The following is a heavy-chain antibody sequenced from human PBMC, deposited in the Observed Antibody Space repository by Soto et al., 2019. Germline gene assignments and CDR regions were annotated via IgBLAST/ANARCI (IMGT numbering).Heavy chain of an antibody. D-gene: IGHD3-10*01. J-gene: IGHJ4*02. CDR1: GFTFSSYA. CDR2: ISGSGGST. V-gene: IGHV3-23*01. CDR3: AKEGAPITMVRGVSYFDY. Sequence: GGSLRLSCAASGFTFSSYAMSWVRQAPGKGLEWVSAISGSGGSTYYADSVKGRFTISRDNSKNTLYLQMNSLRAEDTAVYYCAKEGAPITMVRGVSYFDYWGQGTLVTVSS.